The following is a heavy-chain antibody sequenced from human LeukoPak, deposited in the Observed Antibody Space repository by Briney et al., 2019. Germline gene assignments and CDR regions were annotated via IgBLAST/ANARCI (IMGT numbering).Heavy chain of an antibody. D-gene: IGHD3-3*01. CDR2: IYYSGST. Sequence: SETLSLTCTVSGGSISSHYRSWIRQPPGKGLEWIGYIYYSGSTNYNPSLKSRVTISVDTSKNQFSLKLSSVTAADTAVYYCARGYLEWLLYLDYWGQGTLVTVSS. CDR1: GGSISSHY. CDR3: ARGYLEWLLYLDY. V-gene: IGHV4-59*11. J-gene: IGHJ4*02.